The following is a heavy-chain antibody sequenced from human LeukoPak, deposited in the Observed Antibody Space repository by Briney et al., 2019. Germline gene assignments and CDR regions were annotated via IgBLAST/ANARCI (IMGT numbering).Heavy chain of an antibody. Sequence: SETLSLTCTVSGGSINSYYWSWIRQPPGQGLEWIGYAYYSGSTNYNPSLKSRVTMSVDTSKNQFSLKLSSVTAADTAVYYCARDGSNTVTDFGFDYWGQGTLVTVSS. V-gene: IGHV4-59*12. J-gene: IGHJ4*02. D-gene: IGHD4-17*01. CDR3: ARDGSNTVTDFGFDY. CDR2: AYYSGST. CDR1: GGSINSYY.